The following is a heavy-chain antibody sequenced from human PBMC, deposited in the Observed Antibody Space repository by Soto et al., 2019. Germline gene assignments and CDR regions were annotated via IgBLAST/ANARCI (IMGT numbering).Heavy chain of an antibody. CDR3: ARSRYYDYIWGSYRDSPFDY. Sequence: GSLRLSCAASGFTFSSYAMSWVRQAPGKGLEWVSAISGSGGSTYYADSVKGRFTISRDNSKNTLYLQMNSLRAEDTAVYYCARSRYYDYIWGSYRDSPFDYWGQGTLVTVSS. J-gene: IGHJ4*02. CDR1: GFTFSSYA. V-gene: IGHV3-23*01. CDR2: ISGSGGST. D-gene: IGHD3-16*02.